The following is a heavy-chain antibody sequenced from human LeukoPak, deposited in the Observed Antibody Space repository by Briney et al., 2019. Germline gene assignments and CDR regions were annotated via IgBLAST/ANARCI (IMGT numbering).Heavy chain of an antibody. CDR2: ISSSSTI. J-gene: IGHJ4*02. V-gene: IGHV3-48*04. CDR1: GFTFSSYS. CDR3: ARDYQPVTNFDY. Sequence: PGGSLRLSCAASGFTFSSYSMNWVRQAPGKGLEWVSYISSSSTIYYADSVKGRFTISRDNAKNSLYLQMNSLRAEDTAVYYCARDYQPVTNFDYWGQGTLVTVSS. D-gene: IGHD2-21*02.